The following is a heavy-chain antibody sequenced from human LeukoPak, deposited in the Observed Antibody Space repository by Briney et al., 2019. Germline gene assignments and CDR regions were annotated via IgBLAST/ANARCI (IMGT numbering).Heavy chain of an antibody. CDR2: IYYSGST. Sequence: SETLSLTCTVSGDSISSANCYWASIRQPPGKGLEWIGTIYYSGSTYYNPSLESRVTISVDTSKNQFSLKLSSETAADTAVYYCARLNYYGSGSYRYYFDYWGQGTLVTVSS. J-gene: IGHJ4*02. CDR3: ARLNYYGSGSYRYYFDY. CDR1: GDSISSANCY. V-gene: IGHV4-39*01. D-gene: IGHD3-10*01.